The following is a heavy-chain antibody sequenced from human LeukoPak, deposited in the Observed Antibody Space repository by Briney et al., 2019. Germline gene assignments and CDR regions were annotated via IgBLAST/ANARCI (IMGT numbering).Heavy chain of an antibody. CDR3: ARNGGIIAAAGTFYYYGMDV. CDR1: GYTFTSYG. J-gene: IGHJ6*02. D-gene: IGHD6-13*01. Sequence: ASVKVSCKASGYTFTSYGISWVRQAPGQGLEWMGWMNPNSGNTGYAQKFQGRVTMTRNTSISTAYMELSSLRSEDTAVYYCARNGGIIAAAGTFYYYGMDVWGQGTTVTVSS. V-gene: IGHV1-8*02. CDR2: MNPNSGNT.